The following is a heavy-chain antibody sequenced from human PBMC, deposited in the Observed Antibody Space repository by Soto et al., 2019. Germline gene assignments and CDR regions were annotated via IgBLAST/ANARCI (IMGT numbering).Heavy chain of an antibody. CDR1: GFSFDNYG. CDR2: IKSVGSST. V-gene: IGHV3-23*01. D-gene: IGHD3-16*01. J-gene: IGHJ4*02. CDR3: AQMGLMTLSHTPYFKH. Sequence: EVQLLESGGDLVQPGGSLRLSCVGSGFSFDNYGMSWVRQAPGNGLELVSAIKSVGSSTYYAASVKDRFTISRDKSKNTLYLLLNILRAEETAVYDCAQMGLMTLSHTPYFKHWGRGPLVTFSS.